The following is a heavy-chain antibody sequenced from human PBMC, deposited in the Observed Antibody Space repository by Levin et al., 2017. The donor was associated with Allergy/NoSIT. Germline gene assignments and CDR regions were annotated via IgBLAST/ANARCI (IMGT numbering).Heavy chain of an antibody. D-gene: IGHD6-19*01. CDR2: INHSGST. Sequence: SETLSLTCAVYGGSFSGYYWSWIRQPPGKGLEWIGEINHSGSTNYNPSLKSRVTISVDTSKNQFSLKLSSVTAADTAVYYCARFPRGARAGDVWGKGTTVTVSS. J-gene: IGHJ6*04. CDR1: GGSFSGYY. CDR3: ARFPRGARAGDV. V-gene: IGHV4-34*01.